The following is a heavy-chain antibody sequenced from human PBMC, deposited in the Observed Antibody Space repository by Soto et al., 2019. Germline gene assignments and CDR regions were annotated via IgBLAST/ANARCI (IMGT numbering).Heavy chain of an antibody. CDR3: ARLTHDSRGYYYGVALAY. CDR2: IYYSGST. CDR1: GGSISSYY. Sequence: PSETLSLTCTVSGGSISSYYWSWIRQPPGKGLEWIGYIYYSGSTNYNPSLKSRVTISVDTSKNQFSLKLSSVTAADTAVYYCARLTHDSRGYYYGVALAYWGQGTLVTVSS. D-gene: IGHD3-22*01. V-gene: IGHV4-59*01. J-gene: IGHJ4*02.